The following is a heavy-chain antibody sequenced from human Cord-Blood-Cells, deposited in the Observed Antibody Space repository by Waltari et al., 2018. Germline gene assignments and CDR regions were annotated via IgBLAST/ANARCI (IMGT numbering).Heavy chain of an antibody. D-gene: IGHD1-26*01. CDR3: ARLGATESGSFDP. Sequence: QVQLVESGGGVVQPGRSLRLSCAASGFTFSSYAMHWVRQAPGKGLEWVAVISHDGSNKYYADSVKGRFTISRDNSKNTLYLKMNSLRSEDTAVYYCARLGATESGSFDPWGQGTLVTVSS. J-gene: IGHJ5*02. CDR1: GFTFSSYA. V-gene: IGHV3-30-3*01. CDR2: ISHDGSNK.